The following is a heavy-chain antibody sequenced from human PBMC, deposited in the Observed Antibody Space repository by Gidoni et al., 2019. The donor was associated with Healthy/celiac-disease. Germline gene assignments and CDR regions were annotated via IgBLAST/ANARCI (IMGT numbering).Heavy chain of an antibody. CDR3: ARVEVVVGATKGIVFDY. D-gene: IGHD1-26*01. CDR2: ISAENGNT. Sequence: QVQLVQSGAEVKQPGASVKVSCKASGYTFTSYGISWVRQAPGQGLEWVGWISAENGNTNDAQKLQGRVTMTTDTATSTAYMELRSLRSDDTAVYYCARVEVVVGATKGIVFDYWGQGTLVTVSS. J-gene: IGHJ4*02. V-gene: IGHV1-18*01. CDR1: GYTFTSYG.